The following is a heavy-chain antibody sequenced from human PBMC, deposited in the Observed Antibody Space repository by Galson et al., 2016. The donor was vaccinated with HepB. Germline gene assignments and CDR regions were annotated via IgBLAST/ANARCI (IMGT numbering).Heavy chain of an antibody. J-gene: IGHJ4*02. CDR1: GGSVSRGGYY. D-gene: IGHD5-12*01. CDR3: ARQYRGGPSDY. CDR2: IYYSGST. V-gene: IGHV4-31*03. Sequence: TLSLTCTVSGGSVSRGGYYWSWIRQHPGKGLEWIGYIYYSGSTYYDPSLESRVTISVDTSKNQFSLKLSSVTAADTALYYCARQYRGGPSDYWGQGTLVIVSS.